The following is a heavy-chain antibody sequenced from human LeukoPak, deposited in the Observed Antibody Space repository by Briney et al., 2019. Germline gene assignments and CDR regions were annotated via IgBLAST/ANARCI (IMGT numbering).Heavy chain of an antibody. CDR3: ARVNTDYYGSGTDAFDI. D-gene: IGHD3-10*01. CDR2: INPNSGGT. CDR1: GYTFTGYY. V-gene: IGHV1-2*02. Sequence: GASVKVSCKASGYTFTGYYMHWVRQAPGQGLEWMGWINPNSGGTNYAQKFQGRVTMTRDTSISTAYMELSRLRSDDTSVYDCARVNTDYYGSGTDAFDIWGQGTMVTVSS. J-gene: IGHJ3*02.